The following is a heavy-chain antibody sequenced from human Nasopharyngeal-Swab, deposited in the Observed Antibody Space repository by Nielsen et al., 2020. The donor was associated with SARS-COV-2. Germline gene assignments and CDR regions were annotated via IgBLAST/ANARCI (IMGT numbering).Heavy chain of an antibody. CDR2: INTTNGDT. J-gene: IGHJ6*02. V-gene: IGHV1-3*04. Sequence: WVRQAPGQGLEWMGWINTTNGDTRYSQKFQGRVTISTDTSAISTDTSATTAYMELSSLGSEDTAVYCCARDEDVWGQGTTVTVSS. CDR3: ARDEDV.